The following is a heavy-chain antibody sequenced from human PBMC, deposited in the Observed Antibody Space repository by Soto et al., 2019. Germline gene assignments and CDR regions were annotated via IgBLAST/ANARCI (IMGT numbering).Heavy chain of an antibody. J-gene: IGHJ3*01. Sequence: QVQLVQSGADVKKPGSSVKVSCKTSGGSCGSSAISWVRQAPTQGLEWMGEIIPVFDKANYAQNFQGRLTITADELTGTVFMELSSLRSEDKAVYFCARLRRDWGDAFDLWGLGTFVTVSS. CDR1: GGSCGSSA. CDR2: IIPVFDKA. V-gene: IGHV1-69*01. CDR3: ARLRRDWGDAFDL. D-gene: IGHD3-16*01.